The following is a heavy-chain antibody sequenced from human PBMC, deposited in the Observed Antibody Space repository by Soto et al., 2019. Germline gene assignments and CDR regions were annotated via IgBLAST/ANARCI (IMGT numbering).Heavy chain of an antibody. CDR1: GGSFSGYY. D-gene: IGHD3-10*01. J-gene: IGHJ5*02. Sequence: PSETLSLTCAVYGGSFSGYYWSWIRQPPGKGLEWIGEINHSGSTNYNPSLKSRVTISVDTSKNQFSLKLSSVTAADTAVYYCARAGSSITMVRGVRNWFDPWGQGTLVTVSS. V-gene: IGHV4-34*01. CDR2: INHSGST. CDR3: ARAGSSITMVRGVRNWFDP.